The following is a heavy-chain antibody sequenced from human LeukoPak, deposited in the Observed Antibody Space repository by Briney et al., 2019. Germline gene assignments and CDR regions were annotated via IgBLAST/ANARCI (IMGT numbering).Heavy chain of an antibody. CDR1: GGSISTYY. CDR3: ARIGGGDGSPHRWFHI. D-gene: IGHD2-21*02. CDR2: IYYTGST. Sequence: SETLSLTCTVSGGSISTYYWSWIRQPPGKGLEWIGYIYYTGSTDYHPSLKSRVSISLDTSENQFSLRLSSVTAADPAVYYCARIGGGDGSPHRWFHIWGQGTLVTVSS. J-gene: IGHJ4*02. V-gene: IGHV4-59*01.